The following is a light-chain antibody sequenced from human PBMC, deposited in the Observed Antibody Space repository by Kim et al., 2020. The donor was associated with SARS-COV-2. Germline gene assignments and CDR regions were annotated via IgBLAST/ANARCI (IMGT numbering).Light chain of an antibody. CDR3: CSYAGSYTFLV. J-gene: IGLJ1*01. CDR2: DVS. CDR1: TSDVGGDNH. V-gene: IGLV2-11*03. Sequence: QSVTISCTGTTSDVGGDNHVSWYQQHPGKAPKLMIYDVSMRPSGVPDRFSGSKSGNTASLTISGLQTEDESDYYCCSYAGSYTFLVFGTGTKVTVL.